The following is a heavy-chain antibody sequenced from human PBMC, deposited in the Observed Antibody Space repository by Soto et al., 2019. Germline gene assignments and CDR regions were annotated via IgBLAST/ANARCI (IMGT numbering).Heavy chain of an antibody. CDR1: GFTFSTYT. CDR3: AREDGVVASSSAFDN. V-gene: IGHV3-21*01. D-gene: IGHD2-15*01. Sequence: GGSLRLSCVFSGFTFSTYTMNWVRQAPGKGLEWVSSINGRSNYVYYADSVKGRFTISRDNAKDSLYLQMNRLRAEDTAIYYCAREDGVVASSSAFDNWGLGTLVTVSS. CDR2: INGRSNYV. J-gene: IGHJ4*02.